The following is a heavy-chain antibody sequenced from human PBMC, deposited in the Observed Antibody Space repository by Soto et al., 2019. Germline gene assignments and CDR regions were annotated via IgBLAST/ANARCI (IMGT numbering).Heavy chain of an antibody. V-gene: IGHV4-38-2*01. D-gene: IGHD6-13*01. J-gene: IGHJ4*02. Sequence: SETLSLTCGVSGYSISSGYYWGCIRQPPGKGLEWIGSVYHSGTTYYNPSLKSRVTISLDTSKNQFSLRLTSVTAADTAMYFCTRSLYSSSWYAGSWGQGTLVTVSS. CDR2: VYHSGTT. CDR1: GYSISSGYY. CDR3: TRSLYSSSWYAGS.